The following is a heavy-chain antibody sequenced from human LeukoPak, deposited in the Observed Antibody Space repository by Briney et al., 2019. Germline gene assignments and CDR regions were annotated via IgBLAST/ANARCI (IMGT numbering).Heavy chain of an antibody. V-gene: IGHV3-9*01. J-gene: IGHJ4*02. Sequence: GGSLRLSCAASGFTFDDYAMDWVWQAPGKGLEWVSGISWNSGSIGYADSVKGRFTISRDNAKNSLYLQMNSLRAEDTALYYCAKGAVPEDLFGYFDYWGQGTLVTVSS. D-gene: IGHD2-2*01. CDR2: ISWNSGSI. CDR1: GFTFDDYA. CDR3: AKGAVPEDLFGYFDY.